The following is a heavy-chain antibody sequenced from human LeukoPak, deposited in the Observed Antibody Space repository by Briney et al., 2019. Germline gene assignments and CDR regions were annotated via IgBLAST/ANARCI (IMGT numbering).Heavy chain of an antibody. CDR3: ARLTRLSTSPDRYYLDY. V-gene: IGHV4-4*09. J-gene: IGHJ4*02. Sequence: PSVTLSLTCTVSGDSISSYYWSWIRQPPGKGLEWIGYIYTSGGTNYIPSLKGRVTISIDTSKNQFSLKLSSVTAADSAVYYCARLTRLSTSPDRYYLDYWGQGTLVTVSS. CDR1: GDSISSYY. CDR2: IYTSGGT. D-gene: IGHD6-6*01.